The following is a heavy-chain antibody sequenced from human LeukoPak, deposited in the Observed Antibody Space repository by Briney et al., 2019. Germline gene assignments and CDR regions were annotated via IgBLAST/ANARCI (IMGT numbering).Heavy chain of an antibody. CDR2: ISPDGSAE. Sequence: GGSLRLSCVASGFAFSSYWMSWVRQAPGKGLELVANISPDGSAEDYVDSVRGRFAISRDNAKRSLYLQMNSLSPEDTTVYYCANQAYSQFDYWGQGTLVSVSS. J-gene: IGHJ4*02. CDR3: ANQAYSQFDY. CDR1: GFAFSSYW. V-gene: IGHV3-7*01. D-gene: IGHD4-11*01.